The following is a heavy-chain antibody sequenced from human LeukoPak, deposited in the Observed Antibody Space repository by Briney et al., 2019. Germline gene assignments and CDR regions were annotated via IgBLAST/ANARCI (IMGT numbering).Heavy chain of an antibody. CDR2: IKPDGSEK. CDR3: AREGGLGRTYYYFDY. D-gene: IGHD1-26*01. J-gene: IGHJ4*02. CDR1: GFTFSSYW. V-gene: IGHV3-7*01. Sequence: GGSLRLSCAASGFTFSSYWMSWVRQAPGKGLEWVANIKPDGSEKYYVDSVKGRFTISRDNAKNSLFLQMNSLRAEDTAVYYCAREGGLGRTYYYFDYWGQGTLVTVSS.